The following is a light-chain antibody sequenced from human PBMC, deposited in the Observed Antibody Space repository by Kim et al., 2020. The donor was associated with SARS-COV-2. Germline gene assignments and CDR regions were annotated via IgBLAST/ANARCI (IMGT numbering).Light chain of an antibody. V-gene: IGLV3-21*04. CDR2: YDN. J-gene: IGLJ2*01. CDR3: QVWDSSSDHVV. Sequence: SYELTQPPSVSVAPGKTARITCGGNNIGSKSVHWYQQKPGQAPVLVIYYDNDRPSGITERFSGSNSGNTATLTISRVEAGDEADYYCQVWDSSSDHVVFG. CDR1: NIGSKS.